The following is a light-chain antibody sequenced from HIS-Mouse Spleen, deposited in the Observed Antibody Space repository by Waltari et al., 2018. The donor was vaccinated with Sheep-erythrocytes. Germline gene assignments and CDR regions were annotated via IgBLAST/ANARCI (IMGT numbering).Light chain of an antibody. J-gene: IGLJ1*01. CDR3: YSTDSSGNHYV. CDR1: ALPKKY. Sequence: SYEPTQPPSVSVSPGQTARITCSGDALPKKYAYWYQQKSGPAPVLVIYEDSKRPSGIPERFSGSSSGTMATLTISGAQVEDEADYYCYSTDSSGNHYVFGTGTKVTVL. CDR2: EDS. V-gene: IGLV3-10*01.